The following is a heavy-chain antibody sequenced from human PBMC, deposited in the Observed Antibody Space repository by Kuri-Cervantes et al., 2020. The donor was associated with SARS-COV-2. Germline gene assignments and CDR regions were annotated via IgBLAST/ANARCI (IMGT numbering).Heavy chain of an antibody. Sequence: ESLKISCTVSGGSISSSSYYWGWIRQPPGKGLEWIGYIYYSGSTNYNPSLKSRVTISVDTSKNQFSLKLSSVTAADTAVYYCARTPGDSSKVDYWGQGTLVTVSS. V-gene: IGHV4-61*05. CDR3: ARTPGDSSKVDY. CDR2: IYYSGST. D-gene: IGHD2-21*02. CDR1: GGSISSSSYY. J-gene: IGHJ4*02.